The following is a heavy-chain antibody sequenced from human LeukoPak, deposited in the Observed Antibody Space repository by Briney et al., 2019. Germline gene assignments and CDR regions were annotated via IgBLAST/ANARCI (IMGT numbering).Heavy chain of an antibody. Sequence: ASVKVSCKASGYTFTSYDINWVRQATGQGLGWMGWVNPNSGNTGYAQKFQGRGSITRNTAISTAYMELSSLRSDDTAAYYCARVNRSGDLLYGLDAFDIWGQGTMVTVSS. CDR1: GYTFTSYD. J-gene: IGHJ3*02. CDR3: ARVNRSGDLLYGLDAFDI. V-gene: IGHV1-8*03. D-gene: IGHD3-10*01. CDR2: VNPNSGNT.